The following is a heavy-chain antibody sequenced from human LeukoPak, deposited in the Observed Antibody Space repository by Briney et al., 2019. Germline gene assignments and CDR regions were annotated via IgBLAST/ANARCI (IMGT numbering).Heavy chain of an antibody. D-gene: IGHD3-16*01. V-gene: IGHV1-18*01. CDR1: GYTFSSHG. Sequence: ASVKVSCKTSGYTFSSHGISWVRQAPGQGLEWMGWISANNGNTNYAQRFQGRVTMTADTSTSTAYMELRSLRSDDTAVYHCAKDGGPYPDYWGQGTLVTVSS. J-gene: IGHJ4*02. CDR3: AKDGGPYPDY. CDR2: ISANNGNT.